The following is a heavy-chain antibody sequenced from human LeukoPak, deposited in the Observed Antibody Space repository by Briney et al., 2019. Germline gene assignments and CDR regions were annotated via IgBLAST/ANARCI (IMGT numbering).Heavy chain of an antibody. J-gene: IGHJ4*02. CDR3: AHNGWYSIDN. CDR2: VYRSGST. Sequence: SETLSLTCAVYGGSFSGYYWSWIRQPPGKGLQWIGEVYRSGSTNFNPSLKSRVTISVDTSKNQFSLKLSSVTAADTAVYYCAHNGWYSIDNWGQGTLVTVSS. D-gene: IGHD6-19*01. CDR1: GGSFSGYY. V-gene: IGHV4-34*01.